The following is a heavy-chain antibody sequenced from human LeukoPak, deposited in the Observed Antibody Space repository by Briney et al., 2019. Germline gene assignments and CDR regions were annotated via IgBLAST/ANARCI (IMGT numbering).Heavy chain of an antibody. D-gene: IGHD3-10*01. CDR2: ISGSGGST. V-gene: IGHV3-23*01. CDR3: ARRIISVVRKDYFDY. Sequence: GGSLRLSCAASGFTFSSYAMSWVRQAPGKGLEWVSAISGSGGSTYYADSVKGRFTISRDNSKNTLYLQMNSLRAEDTAVYYCARRIISVVRKDYFDYWGQGTLVTVSS. J-gene: IGHJ4*02. CDR1: GFTFSSYA.